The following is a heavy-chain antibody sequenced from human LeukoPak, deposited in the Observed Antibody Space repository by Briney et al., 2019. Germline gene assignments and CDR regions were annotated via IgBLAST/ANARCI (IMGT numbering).Heavy chain of an antibody. Sequence: SETLSLTCAVYGGSFSEYYWSWIRQSPGKGLEWIAEISQSGSINYNPSLKSRVTMSVDTSKNQFSLKLSSVTAADTAVYYCARDIGTYYDFWSGRMNWFDPWGQGTLVTVSS. CDR3: ARDIGTYYDFWSGRMNWFDP. CDR2: ISQSGSI. J-gene: IGHJ5*02. V-gene: IGHV4-34*01. CDR1: GGSFSEYY. D-gene: IGHD3-3*01.